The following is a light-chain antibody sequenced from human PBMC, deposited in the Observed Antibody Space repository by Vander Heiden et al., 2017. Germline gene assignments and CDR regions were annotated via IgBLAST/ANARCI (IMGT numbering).Light chain of an antibody. CDR2: AIN. CDR3: CSYAGSSTFV. Sequence: QSALTQSASASGSLGQSITISCTGASSDVGAYNLVAWYQQHPGKAPKLMIYAINKRPSGVSNRFSASKSRNTASLTISGLQAEDEADYFCCSYAGSSTFVFGTGTKVTVL. J-gene: IGLJ1*01. CDR1: SSDVGAYNL. V-gene: IGLV2-23*02.